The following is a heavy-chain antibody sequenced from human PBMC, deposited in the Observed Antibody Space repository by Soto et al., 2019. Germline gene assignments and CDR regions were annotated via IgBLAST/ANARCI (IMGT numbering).Heavy chain of an antibody. V-gene: IGHV4-59*08. CDR1: GGSIISYY. J-gene: IGHJ4*02. CDR2: IYYSGST. Sequence: SETLSLTCTVSGGSIISYYWSWIRQPPGKGLEWIGYIYYSGSTNYNPSLKSRVTISVDTSKNQFSLKLSSVTAADTAVYYCARLRGDFWSGYGYFDYWGQGTLVTVSS. CDR3: ARLRGDFWSGYGYFDY. D-gene: IGHD3-3*01.